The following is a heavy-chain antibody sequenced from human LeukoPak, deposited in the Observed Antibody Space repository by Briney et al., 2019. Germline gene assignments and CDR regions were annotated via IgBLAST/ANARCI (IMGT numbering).Heavy chain of an antibody. CDR1: GYTFTSYG. CDR3: ARGLREVAEWGDTATYDAFEI. D-gene: IGHD5-18*01. V-gene: IGHV1-18*01. Sequence: GASVKVSCKASGYTFTSYGISWVRQAPGQGLEWMGWISAYNGNTNYAQKLQGRVTMTTDTSTSTAYMELRSLRSDDTAVYYCARGLREVAEWGDTATYDAFEIWGQGAMVTVSS. J-gene: IGHJ3*02. CDR2: ISAYNGNT.